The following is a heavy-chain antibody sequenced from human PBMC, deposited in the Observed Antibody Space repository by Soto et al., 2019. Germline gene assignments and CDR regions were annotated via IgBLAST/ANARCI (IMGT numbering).Heavy chain of an antibody. CDR3: AIDRAEYCGGVSCNEFDS. J-gene: IGHJ4*02. Sequence: EVQLVESGGGLVQPGGSLRLSCTASGFTFSSYSMNWVRQAPGKGLEWVSYISSSSSNIYYADSVKGRFAISRDNAKNSLYLQMNSLRVEDTAVYYCAIDRAEYCGGVSCNEFDSWGQGTLVTVSS. CDR1: GFTFSSYS. V-gene: IGHV3-48*01. CDR2: ISSSSSNI. D-gene: IGHD2-15*01.